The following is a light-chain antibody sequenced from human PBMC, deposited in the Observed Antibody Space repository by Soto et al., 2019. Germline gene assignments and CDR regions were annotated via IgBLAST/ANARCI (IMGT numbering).Light chain of an antibody. V-gene: IGKV1-5*01. CDR3: QQYDIYSGT. J-gene: IGKJ1*01. CDR1: QGVGVW. Sequence: IQMTQSPSTLSASVGEKVTITCRASQGVGVWLAWYQQKPGKAPKLLISDASDLQRGVPSRVNGSGSGTEFTLSINRLQSDDFATYYCQQYDIYSGTFGQGTRVEIK. CDR2: DAS.